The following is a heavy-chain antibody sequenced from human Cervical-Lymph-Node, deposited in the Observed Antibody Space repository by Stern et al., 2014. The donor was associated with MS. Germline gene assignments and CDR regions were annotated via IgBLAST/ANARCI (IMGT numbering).Heavy chain of an antibody. V-gene: IGHV3-23*04. CDR3: AKDQPYCSGGSCYPRYYGMDV. CDR1: GFTFSSYA. J-gene: IGHJ6*02. Sequence: EVQLVESGGGLVQPGGSLRLSCAASGFTFSSYAMSWVRQAPGKGLEWVSTISGSGGSTYYADSVNGRFTISRDNSKNTLYLQMNSLRAEDTAVYYCAKDQPYCSGGSCYPRYYGMDVWGQGTTVTVSS. D-gene: IGHD2-15*01. CDR2: ISGSGGST.